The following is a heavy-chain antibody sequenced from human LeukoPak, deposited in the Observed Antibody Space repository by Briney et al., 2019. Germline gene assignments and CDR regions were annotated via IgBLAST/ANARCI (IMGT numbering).Heavy chain of an antibody. D-gene: IGHD3-10*02. CDR1: GGSISSYY. CDR3: ASLRTVRGVYSPHYLN. Sequence: PSETLSLTCTVSGGSISSYYWSWIRQPPGKGLEWIGYIYYSGSTNYNPSLKSRVTISVDTSKNQFSLKLSSVTAADTAVYYCASLRTVRGVYSPHYLNWGQGTLVTVSS. CDR2: IYYSGST. J-gene: IGHJ4*02. V-gene: IGHV4-59*01.